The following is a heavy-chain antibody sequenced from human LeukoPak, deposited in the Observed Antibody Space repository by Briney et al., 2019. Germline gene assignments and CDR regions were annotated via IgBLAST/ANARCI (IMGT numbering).Heavy chain of an antibody. CDR1: GYTFTSYG. Sequence: ASVKVSCKASGYTFTSYGISWVRQAPGQGLEWMGWISAYNSNTNYAQKKLQGRVTMTTDTSTSTAYMELRSLRSDDTAVYYCARDLRRDSSGWNSQAVLDYWGQGTLVTVSS. J-gene: IGHJ4*02. CDR3: ARDLRRDSSGWNSQAVLDY. V-gene: IGHV1-18*01. D-gene: IGHD6-19*01. CDR2: ISAYNSNT.